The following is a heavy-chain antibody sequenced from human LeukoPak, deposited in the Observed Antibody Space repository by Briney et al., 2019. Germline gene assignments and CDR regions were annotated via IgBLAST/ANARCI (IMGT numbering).Heavy chain of an antibody. CDR3: AKTKGPNYDILTGPTQDVPGWFDP. D-gene: IGHD3-9*01. J-gene: IGHJ5*02. V-gene: IGHV4-34*01. CDR1: GGSFSGYY. Sequence: SETLSLTCAVYGGSFSGYYWSWIRQPPGKGLEWIGEINHSGSTNYNPSLKSRVTISVDTSKNQFSLKLSSVTAADTAVYYCAKTKGPNYDILTGPTQDVPGWFDPWGQGTLVTVSS. CDR2: INHSGST.